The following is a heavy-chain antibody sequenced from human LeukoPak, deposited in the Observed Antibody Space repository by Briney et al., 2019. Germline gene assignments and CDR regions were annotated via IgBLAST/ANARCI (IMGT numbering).Heavy chain of an antibody. CDR2: KFYSGNT. D-gene: IGHD2-21*01. CDR3: ARRRLGLFYFFGY. J-gene: IGHJ4*02. V-gene: IGHV4-39*01. Sequence: SETLSLTCTVSGVSVASNNYYWAWIRQPPGKGLEWIGSKFYSGNTYHNPSLKSRVTISVDTSKNQFSLKLSSVTTADTAVYYCARRRLGLFYFFGYWGQGTLVTVSS. CDR1: GVSVASNNYY.